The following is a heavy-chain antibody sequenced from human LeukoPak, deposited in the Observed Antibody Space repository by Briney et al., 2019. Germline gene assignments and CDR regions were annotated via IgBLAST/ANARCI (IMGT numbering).Heavy chain of an antibody. J-gene: IGHJ4*02. CDR1: GFTFSSYA. V-gene: IGHV3-64*04. D-gene: IGHD3-22*01. CDR2: ISTNGGST. CDR3: ARISYDSSDYYGY. Sequence: PGGSLRLSCSASGFTFSSYAMHWVRQAPGKGLKYVSAISTNGGSTYYADSVKGRFTISRDNAKNTLYLQMNSLRAEDTAVYYCARISYDSSDYYGYWGQGTLVTVSS.